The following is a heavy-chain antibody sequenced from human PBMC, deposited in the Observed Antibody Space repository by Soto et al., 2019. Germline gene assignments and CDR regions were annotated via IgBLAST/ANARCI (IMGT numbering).Heavy chain of an antibody. CDR3: ARESRFLEWLSLNWFDP. D-gene: IGHD3-3*01. J-gene: IGHJ5*02. CDR2: ISSSSSTI. CDR1: GFTFSSYS. Sequence: EVQLVESGGGLVQPGGSLRLSCAASGFTFSSYSMNWVRQAPGKGLEWVSYISSSSSTIYYADSVKGRFTISRDNAKNSLYLQMNSLRDEDTAVYYCARESRFLEWLSLNWFDPWGQGTLDTVSS. V-gene: IGHV3-48*02.